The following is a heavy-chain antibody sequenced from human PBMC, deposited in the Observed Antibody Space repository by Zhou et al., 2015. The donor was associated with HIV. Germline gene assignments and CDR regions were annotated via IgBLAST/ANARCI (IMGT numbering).Heavy chain of an antibody. CDR3: ARVGAYYYDSSGYYVFDY. V-gene: IGHV1-69*01. D-gene: IGHD3-22*01. Sequence: QVQLVQSGAEVKKPGSSVKVSCKASGGTFSSYAISWVRQAPGQGLEWMGGIIPIFGTANYAQKFQGRVTITADESTSTAYMELSSLRSEDTAVYYCARVGAYYYDSSGYYVFDYWGQGTLVTVSS. CDR2: IIPIFGTA. J-gene: IGHJ4*02. CDR1: GGTFSSYA.